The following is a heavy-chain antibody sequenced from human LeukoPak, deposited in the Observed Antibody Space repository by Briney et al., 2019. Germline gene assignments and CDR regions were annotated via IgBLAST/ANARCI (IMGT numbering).Heavy chain of an antibody. CDR1: GYTFTGYY. Sequence: ASVKVSCKASGYTFTGYYMHWARQAPGQGLEWMGWINPNSGGTNYAQKFQGRVTMTRDTSISTAYMELSRLRSDDTAVYYCARAKTTVTTGEWFDPWGQGTLVTVSS. J-gene: IGHJ5*02. V-gene: IGHV1-2*02. CDR2: INPNSGGT. D-gene: IGHD4-17*01. CDR3: ARAKTTVTTGEWFDP.